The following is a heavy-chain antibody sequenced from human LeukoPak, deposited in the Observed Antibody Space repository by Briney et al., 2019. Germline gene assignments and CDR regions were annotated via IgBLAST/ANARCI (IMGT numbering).Heavy chain of an antibody. J-gene: IGHJ4*02. V-gene: IGHV4-59*02. CDR2: FYYSGKS. CDR1: GGSVSSYY. Sequence: SETLSLTCTVSGGSVSSYYWSWIRQPPGKGPEWIGCFYYSGKSNYNPSLKGRVTMSVDTSKNQFSLKMSSVTAADTAVYYCAKYVYTDGSPFDQWGQGTLVTVSS. D-gene: IGHD5-18*01. CDR3: AKYVYTDGSPFDQ.